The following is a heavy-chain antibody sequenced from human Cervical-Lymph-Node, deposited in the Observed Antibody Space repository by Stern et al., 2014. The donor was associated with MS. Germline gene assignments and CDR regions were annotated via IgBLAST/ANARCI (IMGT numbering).Heavy chain of an antibody. CDR3: ARDGYSSTEYYIDI. CDR1: GDYGRSRSYY. J-gene: IGHJ4*02. D-gene: IGHD2-2*01. V-gene: IGHV4-61*01. CDR2: IYYGGST. Sequence: QVQLQESGPGLVRPSETLSLTCTVSGDYGRSRSYYWSWIRQAPGKGLEWIGFIYYGGSTSYNPSLRGRVTISMDMSKKQFSLSLSSVTAADTAVYYCARDGYSSTEYYIDIRGQGTLVTVSS.